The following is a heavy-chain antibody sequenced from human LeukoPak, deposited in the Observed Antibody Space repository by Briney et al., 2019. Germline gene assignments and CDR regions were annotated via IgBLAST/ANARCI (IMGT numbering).Heavy chain of an antibody. D-gene: IGHD3-22*01. V-gene: IGHV3-30*02. J-gene: IGHJ4*02. CDR3: AKNYYDSSGYYYPFDY. CDR2: IRYDGSNK. CDR1: GFTFSSYG. Sequence: NPGGSLRLSCAASGFTFSSYGMHWVRQAPGKGLEWVAFIRYDGSNKYYADSVKGRFTISRDNSKNTLYLQMNSLRAEDTAVYYCAKNYYDSSGYYYPFDYWGQGTLVTVSS.